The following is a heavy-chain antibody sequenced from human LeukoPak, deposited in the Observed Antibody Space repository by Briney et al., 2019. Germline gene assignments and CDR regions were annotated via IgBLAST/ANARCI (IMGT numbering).Heavy chain of an antibody. D-gene: IGHD2-21*01. V-gene: IGHV3-33*01. Sequence: PGGSLRLSCVASGFTFSSYGMHWVRQAPGKGLEWVAVIWYDGSNKYYADSVKGRFTISRDNSKNTLYLQMNSLRAEDTAVYYCAREASTPDAFDIWSQGTMVTVST. CDR2: IWYDGSNK. CDR1: GFTFSSYG. J-gene: IGHJ3*02. CDR3: AREASTPDAFDI.